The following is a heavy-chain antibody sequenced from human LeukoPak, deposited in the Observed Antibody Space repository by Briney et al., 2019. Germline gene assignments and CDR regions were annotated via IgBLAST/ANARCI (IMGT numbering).Heavy chain of an antibody. D-gene: IGHD1-26*01. CDR2: IIPIFGTA. V-gene: IGHV1-69*13. CDR3: ARDLQWELPNY. CDR1: GYTFTSYG. J-gene: IGHJ4*02. Sequence: ASVKVSCKASGYTFTSYGISWVRQAPGQGLEWMGGIIPIFGTANYAQKFQGRVTITADESTSTAYMELSSLRSEDTAVYYCARDLQWELPNYWGQGTLVTVSS.